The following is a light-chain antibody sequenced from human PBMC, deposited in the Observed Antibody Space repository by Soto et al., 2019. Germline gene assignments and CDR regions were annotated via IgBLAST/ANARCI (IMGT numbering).Light chain of an antibody. Sequence: EIVLTQSPATLSLSPGERATLSCRASQSVSSYLAWYQQKPGQAPRLLLYDASNSATGIPARFSGSGSGTDFNLTISSLEPEAFAFYYCQQRSNWPSSITFGQGTRLEIK. CDR1: QSVSSY. CDR2: DAS. CDR3: QQRSNWPSSIT. V-gene: IGKV3-11*01. J-gene: IGKJ5*01.